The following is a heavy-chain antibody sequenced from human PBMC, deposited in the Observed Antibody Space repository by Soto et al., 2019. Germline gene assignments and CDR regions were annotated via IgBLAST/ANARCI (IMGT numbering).Heavy chain of an antibody. CDR3: ARVKGITTFGVYSMYYYGMDV. D-gene: IGHD3-3*01. Sequence: ASVKVSCKASGYTFTSSGISWVRQAPGQGLEWMGWISTDNGNTKYAQHLQGRVSMTTDTSTSTAYMDLRSLRSDDTAVYYCARVKGITTFGVYSMYYYGMDVWGQGTTVTVSS. CDR1: GYTFTSSG. J-gene: IGHJ6*02. CDR2: ISTDNGNT. V-gene: IGHV1-18*01.